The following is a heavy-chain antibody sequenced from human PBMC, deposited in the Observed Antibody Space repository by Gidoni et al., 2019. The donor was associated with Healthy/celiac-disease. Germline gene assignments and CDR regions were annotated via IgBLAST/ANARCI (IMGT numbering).Heavy chain of an antibody. J-gene: IGHJ6*02. CDR2: ISGSGGST. Sequence: EVQLLESGGGLVQPGGSLRLSCAAAGFTFSSYAMSWVRQAPGKGLEWVSAISGSGGSTYYADSVKGRFTISRDNSKNTLYLQMNSLRAEDTAVYYCAKDKFGILGHCGGDCPPSSYYYGMDVWGQGTTVTVSS. D-gene: IGHD2-21*02. V-gene: IGHV3-23*01. CDR3: AKDKFGILGHCGGDCPPSSYYYGMDV. CDR1: GFTFSSYA.